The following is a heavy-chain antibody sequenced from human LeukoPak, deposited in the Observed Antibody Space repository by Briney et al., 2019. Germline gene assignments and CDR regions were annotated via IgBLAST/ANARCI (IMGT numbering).Heavy chain of an antibody. J-gene: IGHJ1*01. V-gene: IGHV4-59*12. CDR3: ARESSGWYGKYFQH. CDR1: GGSINSYY. D-gene: IGHD6-19*01. CDR2: IHYTGST. Sequence: SETLSLTCTVSGGSINSYYWSWIRQPPGKGLECIGYIHYTGSTNYNPSLKSRVTISVDTSKNQFSLKLSSVTAADTAVYYCARESSGWYGKYFQHWGQGTLVTVSS.